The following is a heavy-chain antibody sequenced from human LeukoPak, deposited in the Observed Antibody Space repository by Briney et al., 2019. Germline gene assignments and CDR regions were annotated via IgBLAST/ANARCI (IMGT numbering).Heavy chain of an antibody. V-gene: IGHV3-30*03. CDR2: ISYDGSNK. CDR3: AAGDGCNVYYYYGMDV. CDR1: GFTFSSYG. J-gene: IGHJ6*02. Sequence: PGRFLSLSCAASGFTFSSYGMHWVRQAPGKGLEWVAVISYDGSNKYYADSVKGRFTISRDNAKDSLYLQMNSLRAEDTAVYYCAAGDGCNVYYYYGMDVWGQGTTVTVSS. D-gene: IGHD4-23*01.